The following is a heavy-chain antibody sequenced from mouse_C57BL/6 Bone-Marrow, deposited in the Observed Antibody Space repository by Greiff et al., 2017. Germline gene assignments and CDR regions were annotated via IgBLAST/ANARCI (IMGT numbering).Heavy chain of an antibody. J-gene: IGHJ2*01. Sequence: VQLQQSGPVLVKPGASVKMSCKASGYTFTAYYMNWVKQSHGKSLEWIGVINPYNGGTSYNQKFKGKATLTVDKSYSTVYMELNSLTSDDSAVYYCANIIPYYVDYWGQGTTLTVSS. CDR2: INPYNGGT. CDR3: ANIIPYYVDY. D-gene: IGHD1-1*01. V-gene: IGHV1-19*01. CDR1: GYTFTAYY.